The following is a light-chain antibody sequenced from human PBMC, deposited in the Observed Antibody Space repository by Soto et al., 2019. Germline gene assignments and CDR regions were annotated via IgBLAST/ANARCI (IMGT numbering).Light chain of an antibody. CDR2: GTS. J-gene: IGKJ1*01. V-gene: IGKV3D-15*01. CDR1: QSVXSGD. CDR3: QQYKTWTRT. Sequence: EMVLTQSPGTLSLSPGERATLSCRASQSVXSGDQAWYQQNPGEAPRLLXDGTSSMATGIPARFTASGSGTEFTLPISSLQSEDFAVYYCQQYKTWTRTFGQGTKVDIK.